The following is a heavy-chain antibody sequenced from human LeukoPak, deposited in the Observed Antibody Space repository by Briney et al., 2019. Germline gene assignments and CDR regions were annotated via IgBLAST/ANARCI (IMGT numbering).Heavy chain of an antibody. CDR3: ARDAVAVAGRSHFDY. V-gene: IGHV1-46*01. Sequence: ASVKVSCKASGYTFTSYGISWVRQAPGQGLEWMGIINPSGGSTSYAQKFQGRVTMTRDMSTSTVYMELSSLRSEDTAVYYCARDAVAVAGRSHFDYWGQGTLVTVSS. D-gene: IGHD6-19*01. J-gene: IGHJ4*02. CDR1: GYTFTSYG. CDR2: INPSGGST.